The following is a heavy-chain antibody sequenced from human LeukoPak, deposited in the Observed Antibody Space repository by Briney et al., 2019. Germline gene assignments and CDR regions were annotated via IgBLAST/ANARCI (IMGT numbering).Heavy chain of an antibody. CDR2: IIPIFGTA. Sequence: SVKVSRKASGGTFSIYAISWVRQAPGQGLEWMGGIIPIFGTANYAQKFQGRVTITADESTSTAYMELSSLRSEDTAVYYCARTLWFGELFLYFDYWGQGTLVIVSS. CDR1: GGTFSIYA. CDR3: ARTLWFGELFLYFDY. D-gene: IGHD3-10*01. V-gene: IGHV1-69*13. J-gene: IGHJ4*02.